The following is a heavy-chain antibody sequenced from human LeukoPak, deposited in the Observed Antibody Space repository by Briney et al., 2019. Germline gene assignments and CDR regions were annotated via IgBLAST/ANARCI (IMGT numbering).Heavy chain of an antibody. V-gene: IGHV3-43*02. CDR1: GFTFHEYA. J-gene: IGHJ3*01. D-gene: IGHD2/OR15-2a*01. Sequence: GVSLRLSCAPSGFTFHEYAMHWVRQAPGKGLEGVSLISPDCTRTLNVASVKGRFTVSRDNNKNALYLQMNNLRTEDTALYYCAKDLSSLFNSFNLWGQGTLVSVS. CDR3: AKDLSSLFNSFNL. CDR2: ISPDCTRT.